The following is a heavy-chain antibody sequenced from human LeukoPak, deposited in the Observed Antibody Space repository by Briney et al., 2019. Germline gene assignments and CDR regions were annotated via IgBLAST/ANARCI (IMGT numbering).Heavy chain of an antibody. Sequence: SETLSLTCTVSGGSISSSSYYWGWIRQPPGKGLEWIGEINHSGSTNYNPSLKSRVTISVDTSKNQFSLKLSSVTAADTAVYYCARVGVRMVYAIWTSFDYWGQGTLVTVSS. D-gene: IGHD2-8*01. CDR1: GGSISSSSYY. J-gene: IGHJ4*02. CDR2: INHSGST. CDR3: ARVGVRMVYAIWTSFDY. V-gene: IGHV4-39*07.